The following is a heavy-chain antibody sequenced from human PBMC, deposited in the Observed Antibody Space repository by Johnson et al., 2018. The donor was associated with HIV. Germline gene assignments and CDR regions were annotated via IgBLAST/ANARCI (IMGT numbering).Heavy chain of an antibody. CDR3: AKEGITMEVDI. J-gene: IGHJ3*02. V-gene: IGHV3-33*06. D-gene: IGHD3-10*01. Sequence: QVQLVESGGGVVQPGRSLRLSCAASGFTFNNYGMHWVRQAPGKGLEWVAVIWFDGSNKHYADSVKGRFTISRDNSKNTLCLQMNSLRAEDTAVYYCAKEGITMEVDIWGQGTMVTVSS. CDR1: GFTFNNYG. CDR2: IWFDGSNK.